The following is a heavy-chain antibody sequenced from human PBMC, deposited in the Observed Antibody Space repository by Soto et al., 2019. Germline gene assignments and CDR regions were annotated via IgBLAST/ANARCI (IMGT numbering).Heavy chain of an antibody. CDR3: TTGVYGYGRDWANNPFDS. CDR2: LSFDGNEK. D-gene: IGHD2-2*03. J-gene: IGHJ5*01. CDR1: TVYFAIYG. Sequence: GGTLRLSCRTSTVYFAIYGIYWGRQSPGRGLEWLAYLSFDGNEKHYADSVQGRPTMSKDQSESETTFFFLMDTLHSDDTAVFRGTTGVYGYGRDWANNPFDSWGRGTLVTVSS. V-gene: IGHV3-30*02.